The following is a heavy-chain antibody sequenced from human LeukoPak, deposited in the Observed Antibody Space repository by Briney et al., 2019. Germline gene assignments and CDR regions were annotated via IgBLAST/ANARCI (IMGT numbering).Heavy chain of an antibody. Sequence: PGRSLRLSCAASGFTFSSYAMHWVRQAPGKGLEWVAVISYDGSNKYYADSVKGRFTISRDNSKNTLYLQMNSLRTEDTAVYYCARARYQLLFLDYWGQGTLVTVSS. D-gene: IGHD2-2*01. CDR2: ISYDGSNK. J-gene: IGHJ4*02. CDR3: ARARYQLLFLDY. CDR1: GFTFSSYA. V-gene: IGHV3-30*04.